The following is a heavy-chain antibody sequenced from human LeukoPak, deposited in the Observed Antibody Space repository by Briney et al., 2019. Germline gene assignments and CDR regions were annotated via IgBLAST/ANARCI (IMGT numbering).Heavy chain of an antibody. J-gene: IGHJ6*02. CDR3: ARFLGGRRYYGMDV. D-gene: IGHD2-15*01. Sequence: PSETLSLTCTVSGGSISSYYWSWIRQPPGKGLEWIGYIYYSGSTNYNPSLKSRVTISVDTSKDQFSLKLSSVTAADTAVYYCARFLGGRRYYGMDVWGQGTTVTVSS. V-gene: IGHV4-59*01. CDR2: IYYSGST. CDR1: GGSISSYY.